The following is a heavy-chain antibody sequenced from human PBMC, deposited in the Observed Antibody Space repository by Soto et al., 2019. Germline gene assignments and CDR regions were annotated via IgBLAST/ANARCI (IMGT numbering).Heavy chain of an antibody. CDR1: GFTFSSYG. Sequence: GGSLRLSCAASGFTFSSYGMHWVRQAPGKGLEWVAVISYDGSNKYYADSVKGRFTISRDNSKNTLYLQMNSLRAEDTAVYYCAKGSIPGVVVAATPSSSLYYFDYWGQGTLVTVSS. J-gene: IGHJ4*02. CDR3: AKGSIPGVVVAATPSSSLYYFDY. D-gene: IGHD2-15*01. V-gene: IGHV3-30*18. CDR2: ISYDGSNK.